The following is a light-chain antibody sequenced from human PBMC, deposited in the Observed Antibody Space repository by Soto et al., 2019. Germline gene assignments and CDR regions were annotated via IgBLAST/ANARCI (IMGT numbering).Light chain of an antibody. CDR2: GSS. J-gene: IGKJ4*01. Sequence: EIVMTQSPATLSVSPGERATLSCRASQSVSSNLAWYQQKLGQAPRLLIYGSSTRSTGIPARFSGSGFGTEFTLTISSLQSEDFAVYYCQQYNNWPLTFGGGTKVDIK. V-gene: IGKV3-15*01. CDR3: QQYNNWPLT. CDR1: QSVSSN.